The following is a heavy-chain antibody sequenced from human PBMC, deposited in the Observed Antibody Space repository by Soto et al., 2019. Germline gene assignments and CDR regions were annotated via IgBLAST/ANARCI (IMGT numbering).Heavy chain of an antibody. Sequence: GGSLRLSCKASGFMFNNSAMTWVRQAPGQGLQWVASVSDNGGSRGGTYYADSVKGRFTISRDNSKNTLYLQLDSLTGADTAVYYCARAKAVVIAALDIWGQGTMVTVSS. CDR2: VSDNGGSRGGT. CDR1: GFMFNNSA. J-gene: IGHJ3*02. D-gene: IGHD2-21*01. V-gene: IGHV3-23*01. CDR3: ARAKAVVIAALDI.